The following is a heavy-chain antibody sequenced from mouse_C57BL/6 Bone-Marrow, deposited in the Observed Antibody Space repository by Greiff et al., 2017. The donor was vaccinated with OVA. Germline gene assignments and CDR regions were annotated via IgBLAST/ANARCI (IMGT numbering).Heavy chain of an antibody. CDR3: ARGDYSTRLAY. J-gene: IGHJ3*01. Sequence: EVKVEESGGGLVQPGGSLKLSCAASGFTFSDYGMAWVRQAPRKGPEWVAFISNLAYSIYYADTVTGRFTISRANAKNTLYLQMSSLRSEDTAMYYCARGDYSTRLAYWGQGTLVTGAA. V-gene: IGHV5-15*04. CDR2: ISNLAYSI. D-gene: IGHD2-5*01. CDR1: GFTFSDYG.